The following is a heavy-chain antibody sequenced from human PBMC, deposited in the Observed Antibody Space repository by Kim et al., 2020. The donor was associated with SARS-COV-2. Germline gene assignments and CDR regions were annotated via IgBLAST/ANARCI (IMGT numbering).Heavy chain of an antibody. D-gene: IGHD5-12*01. CDR3: ARDLKASPSNIVFDY. CDR1: GFSFSMYW. J-gene: IGHJ4*02. V-gene: IGHV3-74*01. CDR2: INSDGSST. Sequence: VGSLRLSCAASGFSFSMYWMHWVRQPPGKGLVWVSRINSDGSSTDYADSVKGRFTISRDNAKNRLYLQVNSLRAEDTAVYYCARDLKASPSNIVFDYWGQGTLVTVSS.